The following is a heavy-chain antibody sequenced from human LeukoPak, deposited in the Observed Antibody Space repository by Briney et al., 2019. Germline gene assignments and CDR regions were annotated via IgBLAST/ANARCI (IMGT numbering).Heavy chain of an antibody. CDR3: ARRGTYYGDNSSGMDV. J-gene: IGHJ6*02. V-gene: IGHV4-59*01. CDR1: GGSISSYY. D-gene: IGHD4-17*01. CDR2: IYYSGST. Sequence: TSETLSVTCTVTGGSISSYYWGWIRQLPAQGLLLIGHIYYSGSTNYNPSLKSRITISVDTSKNQFSLKLSSVTAADTAVYYCARRGTYYGDNSSGMDVWGQGTTVTVSS.